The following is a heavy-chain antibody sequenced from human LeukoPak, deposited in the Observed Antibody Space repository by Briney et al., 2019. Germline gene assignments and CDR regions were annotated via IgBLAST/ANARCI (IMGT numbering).Heavy chain of an antibody. D-gene: IGHD1-26*01. Sequence: PGGSLRLSCAASGFTFSSYAMHWVRQAPGKGLEWVAVISYDGSNKYYADSVKGRFTTSRDNSKNTLYLQMNSLRAEDTAVYYCARVIIVGATESRFDPWGQGTLVTVSS. CDR3: ARVIIVGATESRFDP. J-gene: IGHJ5*02. CDR2: ISYDGSNK. V-gene: IGHV3-30-3*01. CDR1: GFTFSSYA.